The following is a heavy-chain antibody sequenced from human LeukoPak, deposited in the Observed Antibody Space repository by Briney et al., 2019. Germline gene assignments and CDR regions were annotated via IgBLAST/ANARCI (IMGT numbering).Heavy chain of an antibody. CDR3: ARDIAYGIAVAGNFDY. D-gene: IGHD6-19*01. CDR1: GYTFTGYY. CDR2: ISPNSGGT. J-gene: IGHJ4*02. Sequence: ASVKVSCKASGYTFTGYYMHWVRQAPGQGLEWMGWISPNSGGTNYAQKFQGRVTMTRDTSISTAYMELSRLRSDDTAVYYCARDIAYGIAVAGNFDYWGQGTLVTVSS. V-gene: IGHV1-2*02.